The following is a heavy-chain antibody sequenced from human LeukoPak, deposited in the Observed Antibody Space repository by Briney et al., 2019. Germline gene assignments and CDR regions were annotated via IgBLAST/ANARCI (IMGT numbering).Heavy chain of an antibody. V-gene: IGHV3-48*01. D-gene: IGHD3-22*01. CDR3: ARGLVYYDSSGYHFDY. J-gene: IGHJ4*02. Sequence: GGTLRLSCSASGFSFSNYNMNWVRQAPGKGLEWISYISYSSRTTHYADSLKGRFTISRDNAANSLYLQMNSLRAEDTAVYYYARGLVYYDSSGYHFDYWGQGTLVTVSS. CDR2: ISYSSRTT. CDR1: GFSFSNYN.